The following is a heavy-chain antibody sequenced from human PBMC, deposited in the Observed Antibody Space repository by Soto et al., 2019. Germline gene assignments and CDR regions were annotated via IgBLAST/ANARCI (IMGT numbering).Heavy chain of an antibody. CDR3: ATDYSGSGTMRY. J-gene: IGHJ4*01. CDR2: IFYTGKI. CDR1: GGSITTNY. D-gene: IGHD3-10*01. V-gene: IGHV4-59*08. Sequence: SETLSLTCTVSGGSITTNYWSCIRQPPGKGLEWIGYIFYTGKINYNPSLQSRATISIDAPKNQFSLRLTSVTAADTAVYYCATDYSGSGTMRYWGPGTLVTVS.